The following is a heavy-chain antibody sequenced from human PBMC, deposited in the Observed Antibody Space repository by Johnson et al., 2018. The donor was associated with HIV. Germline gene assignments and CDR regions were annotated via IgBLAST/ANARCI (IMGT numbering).Heavy chain of an antibody. Sequence: QVQLVESGGGLVKPGRSLRLSCAASGLTFSSYGMHWVRQAPGKGLEWVAVIWYDGSNKDYADSVKGRFTISRDNSKNTLYLQMNSLRAEDTAVYYCAKDRRTYSSSADAFDIWGQGTMVTVSS. V-gene: IGHV3-33*06. CDR1: GLTFSSYG. CDR3: AKDRRTYSSSADAFDI. J-gene: IGHJ3*02. D-gene: IGHD6-6*01. CDR2: IWYDGSNK.